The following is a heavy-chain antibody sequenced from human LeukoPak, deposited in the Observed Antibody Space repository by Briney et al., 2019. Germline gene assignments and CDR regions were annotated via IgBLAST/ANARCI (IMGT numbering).Heavy chain of an antibody. CDR2: ITSGTTYI. Sequence: PGGSLRLSCAASGFAFSDYNMNWVRQSPEKGLEWVSSITSGTTYIYYADSVRGRFTLSRDNAKNSLYLQMNSLRAEDTAVYYCAKSSRLGIAAAGTDYFQHWGQGTLVTVSS. V-gene: IGHV3-21*01. D-gene: IGHD6-13*01. CDR1: GFAFSDYN. CDR3: AKSSRLGIAAAGTDYFQH. J-gene: IGHJ1*01.